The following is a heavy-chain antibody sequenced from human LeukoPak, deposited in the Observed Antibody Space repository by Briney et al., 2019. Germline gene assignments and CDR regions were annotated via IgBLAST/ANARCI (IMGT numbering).Heavy chain of an antibody. CDR2: TSTYNDNT. CDR1: GYTFNRYG. J-gene: IGHJ3*02. Sequence: ASVTVSFKASGYTFNRYGISWVRQAPGQGREGMGWTSTYNDNTNYAQNFQGRVTMTTDTSTTSAYMELRSLGSDDTAVYYCARVLSNYGINPNLCDAFDIWGQGTLVNVFS. CDR3: ARVLSNYGINPNLCDAFDI. D-gene: IGHD3-9*01. V-gene: IGHV1-18*01.